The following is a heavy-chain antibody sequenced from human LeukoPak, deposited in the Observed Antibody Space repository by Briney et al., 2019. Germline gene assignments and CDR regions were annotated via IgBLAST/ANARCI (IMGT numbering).Heavy chain of an antibody. D-gene: IGHD5-12*01. V-gene: IGHV3-30-3*01. CDR3: ARRGYSGYDYILDY. J-gene: IGHJ4*02. CDR1: GFTFSSYA. Sequence: GGSLRLSCAASGFTFSSYAMHWVRQAPGKGLEWVAVISYNGSNKYYADSVKGRFTISRDNSKNTLYLQMNSLRAEDTAVYYCARRGYSGYDYILDYWGQGTLVTVSS. CDR2: ISYNGSNK.